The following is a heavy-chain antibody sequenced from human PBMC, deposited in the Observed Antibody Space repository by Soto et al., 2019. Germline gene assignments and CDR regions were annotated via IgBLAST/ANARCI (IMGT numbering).Heavy chain of an antibody. CDR1: GGTFSSYA. V-gene: IGHV1-69*13. CDR3: ARSGSGSYVSASDFDY. J-gene: IGHJ4*02. D-gene: IGHD3-10*01. Sequence: ASVKVSCKASGGTFSSYAISWVRQAPGQGLEWMGGIIPIFGTANYAQKFQGRVTITADESTSTAYMELSSLRSEDTAVYYCARSGSGSYVSASDFDYWGQGTLVTVSS. CDR2: IIPIFGTA.